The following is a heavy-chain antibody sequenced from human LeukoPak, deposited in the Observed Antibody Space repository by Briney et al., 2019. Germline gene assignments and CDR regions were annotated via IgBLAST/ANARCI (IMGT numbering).Heavy chain of an antibody. V-gene: IGHV3-30*02. CDR3: AKDVGPAYYFDY. CDR1: GFTFSSYG. CDR2: IRYDGSNK. J-gene: IGHJ4*02. D-gene: IGHD1-26*01. Sequence: GGSLRLSCAASGFTFSSYGMHWVRQAPDKGLEWVAFIRYDGSNKYYADSVKGRFTISRDNSKNTLYLQMNSLRAEDTAVYYCAKDVGPAYYFDYWGQGTLVTVSS.